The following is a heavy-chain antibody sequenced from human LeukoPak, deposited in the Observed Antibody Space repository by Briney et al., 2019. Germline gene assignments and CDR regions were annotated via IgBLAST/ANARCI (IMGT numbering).Heavy chain of an antibody. D-gene: IGHD3-9*01. V-gene: IGHV4-39*07. J-gene: IGHJ4*02. Sequence: SETLSLTCTVSGGSISSSSYYWGWIRQPPGKGLEWIGSIYYSGSTYYNPSLKSRVTISVDTSKNQFSLKLSSVTAADTAVYYCARSSPPLRYFDWLFPGGYFDYWGQGTLVTVSS. CDR2: IYYSGST. CDR3: ARSSPPLRYFDWLFPGGYFDY. CDR1: GGSISSSSYY.